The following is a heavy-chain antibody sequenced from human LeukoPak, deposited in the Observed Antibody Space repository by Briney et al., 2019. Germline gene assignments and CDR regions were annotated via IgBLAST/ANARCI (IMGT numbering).Heavy chain of an antibody. Sequence: ASVKVSRKASGYTFTSYYMHWVRQAPGQGLEWMGIINPSGGSTSYAQKFQGRVTMTRDTSTSTVYMELSSLRSEDTAVYYCARELGGIQLWLSLDYWGQGTLVTVSS. CDR3: ARELGGIQLWLSLDY. J-gene: IGHJ4*02. CDR1: GYTFTSYY. CDR2: INPSGGST. D-gene: IGHD5-18*01. V-gene: IGHV1-46*01.